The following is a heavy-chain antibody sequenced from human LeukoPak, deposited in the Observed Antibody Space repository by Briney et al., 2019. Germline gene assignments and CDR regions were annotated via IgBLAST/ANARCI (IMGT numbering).Heavy chain of an antibody. CDR3: ARAAYDSNGYTANHDY. J-gene: IGHJ4*02. V-gene: IGHV3-53*01. D-gene: IGHD3-22*01. CDR2: LYSDGTT. CDR1: GFTVSTHY. Sequence: PGGSLRLSCAASGFTVSTHYMSWVRQAPGKGLEWVSVLYSDGTTYYADSVKGRFTISRDNSKNTLYLQMNNLRAEDTAVFYCARAAYDSNGYTANHDYWGQGTLVTVSS.